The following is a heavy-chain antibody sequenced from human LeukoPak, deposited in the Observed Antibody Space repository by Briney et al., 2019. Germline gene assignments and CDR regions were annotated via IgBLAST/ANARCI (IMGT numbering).Heavy chain of an antibody. J-gene: IGHJ4*02. CDR3: ARVTDWNDFDY. CDR2: IYHSGIT. Sequence: SETLSLTCTVSGYSIRSGFYWGWIRQPPGKGLEWIGNIYHSGITYYTPSLKSRVTISVDTSKNQFSLSFTSVTAADTAFYYCARVTDWNDFDYWGQGILVTVSS. CDR1: GYSIRSGFY. D-gene: IGHD1-1*01. V-gene: IGHV4-38-2*02.